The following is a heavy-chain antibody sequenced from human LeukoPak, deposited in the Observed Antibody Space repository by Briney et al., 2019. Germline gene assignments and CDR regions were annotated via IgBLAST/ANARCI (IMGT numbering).Heavy chain of an antibody. CDR2: ISSSGSTI. J-gene: IGHJ4*02. V-gene: IGHV3-48*03. CDR3: AKDMGADYYDSSGHFDY. D-gene: IGHD3-22*01. Sequence: GGSLRLSCAASGFTFSSYEMHWVRQAPGKGLEWVSYISSSGSTIYYADSVKGRFTISRDNAKNSLYLQMNSLRAEDMALYYCAKDMGADYYDSSGHFDYWGQGTLVTVSS. CDR1: GFTFSSYE.